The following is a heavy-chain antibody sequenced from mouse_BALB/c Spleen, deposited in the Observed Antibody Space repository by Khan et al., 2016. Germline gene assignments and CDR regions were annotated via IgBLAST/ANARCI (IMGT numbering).Heavy chain of an antibody. Sequence: EVELVESGGGLVKPGGSLKLSCAASGFIFSSYAMSWVRQIPEKRLEWVASISSGGSTYYPDSVKGRFTISRENARNILYLQMSSLRSEDTAMCYCAREDYGSADAMDCWGGGTSVTVSA. CDR2: ISSGGST. D-gene: IGHD1-1*01. J-gene: IGHJ4*01. V-gene: IGHV5-6-5*01. CDR1: GFIFSSYA. CDR3: AREDYGSADAMDC.